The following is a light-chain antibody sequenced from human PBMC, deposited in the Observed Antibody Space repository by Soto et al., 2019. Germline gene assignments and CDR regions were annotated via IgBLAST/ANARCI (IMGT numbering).Light chain of an antibody. Sequence: DIQMTQSPSSVSASVGDRVTITCRASQDITSWLVWYQQKPGKAPKLLIFAASSLPSGVPSRFGGSGSGTDFTLTISSLQPEDFATYYCQQSYSTPPAFGQGTNVEIK. J-gene: IGKJ1*01. V-gene: IGKV1-12*01. CDR3: QQSYSTPPA. CDR1: QDITSW. CDR2: AAS.